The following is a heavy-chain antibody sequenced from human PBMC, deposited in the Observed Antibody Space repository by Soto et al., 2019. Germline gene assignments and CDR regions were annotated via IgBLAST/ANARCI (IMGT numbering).Heavy chain of an antibody. CDR1: CYTFTSYG. Sequence: ASVKVSCQPSCYTFTSYGISWVRQAPGQGLEWMGRIDPNDPYTNYTPSLQGHVTISADKSISTAYLQWSSLKASDTAMYCCARVGGHYYGMDVWGQGTTVTVSS. V-gene: IGHV5-10-1*01. CDR3: ARVGGHYYGMDV. D-gene: IGHD1-26*01. CDR2: IDPNDPYT. J-gene: IGHJ6*02.